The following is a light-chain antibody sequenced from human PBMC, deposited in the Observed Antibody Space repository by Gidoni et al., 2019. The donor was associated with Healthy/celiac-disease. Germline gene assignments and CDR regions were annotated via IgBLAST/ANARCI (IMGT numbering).Light chain of an antibody. CDR3: KQRSNWPLLT. J-gene: IGKJ4*01. CDR1: QSVSSY. CDR2: DAS. V-gene: IGKV3-11*01. Sequence: EIVLTPSPATLSLSPGERATLPCRASQSVSSYLAWYQQKPGQAPRLLIYDASNRATGIPARFSGSGSGTDFTLTISSLEPEDFAVYYCKQRSNWPLLTFGGGTKVEIK.